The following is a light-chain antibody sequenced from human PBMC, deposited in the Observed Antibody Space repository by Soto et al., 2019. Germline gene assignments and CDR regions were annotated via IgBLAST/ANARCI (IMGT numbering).Light chain of an antibody. CDR3: QQYGSSPTIT. Sequence: EVVITQSPATLSLSPGERATLSCRASQSVSPNLACYQQKPGQAPRLVLYGASTRANGRPDRFSGSGSGTDLTLTISRLEPEDFAAYYCQQYGSSPTITFGQGTRLEI. CDR1: QSVSPN. CDR2: GAS. J-gene: IGKJ5*01. V-gene: IGKV3-20*01.